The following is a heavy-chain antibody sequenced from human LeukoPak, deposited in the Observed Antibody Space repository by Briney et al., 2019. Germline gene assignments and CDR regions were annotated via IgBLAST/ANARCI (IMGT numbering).Heavy chain of an antibody. CDR1: GFTVSSNY. D-gene: IGHD4-17*01. J-gene: IGHJ4*02. CDR3: TRVTVTMLDFDY. CDR2: IFSGGST. V-gene: IGHV3-66*01. Sequence: GSLRLSCEASGFTVSSNYMSLVRQAPGKGLEGVSVIFSGGSTSYAGSVKCRFTKSRDYSKNTVYLQMNSLRAEDSAVYYCTRVTVTMLDFDYWGEGTLVTVSS.